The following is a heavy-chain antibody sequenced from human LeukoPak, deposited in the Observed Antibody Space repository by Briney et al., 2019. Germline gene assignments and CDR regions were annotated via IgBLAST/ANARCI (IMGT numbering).Heavy chain of an antibody. Sequence: MAGESLKISCKGSGYSFTSYWIGWVRQMPGKGLEWMGIIYPGDSDTRYSPSFQGQVTISADKSISTAYLQWSSLKASDTAMYYCARSSLDYGDFGILDAFDIWGQGTMVTVSS. CDR2: IYPGDSDT. CDR3: ARSSLDYGDFGILDAFDI. D-gene: IGHD4-17*01. J-gene: IGHJ3*02. V-gene: IGHV5-51*01. CDR1: GYSFTSYW.